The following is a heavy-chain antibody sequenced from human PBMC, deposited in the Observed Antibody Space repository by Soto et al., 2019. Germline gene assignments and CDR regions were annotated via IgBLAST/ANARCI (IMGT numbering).Heavy chain of an antibody. V-gene: IGHV3-23*01. CDR3: VKDDRILGRRYFDL. Sequence: PGGSLRLSCAASGFPFSSYAMTWVHQATGEGLEWVSSISFSDGGTYYADSVKGRLTISRDNSKNTLFLQMNSLRVEDTAVYYCVKDDRILGRRYFDLWGRGTLVTVSS. CDR1: GFPFSSYA. CDR2: ISFSDGGT. J-gene: IGHJ2*01. D-gene: IGHD2-15*01.